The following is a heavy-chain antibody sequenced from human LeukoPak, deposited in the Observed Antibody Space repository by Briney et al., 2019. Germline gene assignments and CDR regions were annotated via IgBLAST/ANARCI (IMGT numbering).Heavy chain of an antibody. Sequence: PSETLSLTCGVYGGSFSGYYWSWIRQPPGKGLEWIGEINHSGSTNYNASLKSRVTISVDTSKNQFSLKVNSVTAADTVVYYCASSRDRSSIAARRFRVADRHFDYWGQGTLVTVSS. J-gene: IGHJ4*02. CDR1: GGSFSGYY. D-gene: IGHD6-6*01. CDR3: ASSRDRSSIAARRFRVADRHFDY. V-gene: IGHV4-34*01. CDR2: INHSGST.